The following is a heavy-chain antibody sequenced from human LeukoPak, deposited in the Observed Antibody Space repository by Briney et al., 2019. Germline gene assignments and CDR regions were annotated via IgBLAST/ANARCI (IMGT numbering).Heavy chain of an antibody. CDR3: ARRTRDCSGGSCYAPFDY. CDR1: GGSFSSYA. V-gene: IGHV1-69*05. CDR2: IIPIFGTP. J-gene: IGHJ4*02. D-gene: IGHD2-15*01. Sequence: SVKVSCKSSGGSFSSYAISWVRQAPGQGLEWMGGIIPIFGTPNYAQKFQGRVTIITDAPTGTAYMELSSLRSEDTAVYYCARRTRDCSGGSCYAPFDYWGQGTLVTVSS.